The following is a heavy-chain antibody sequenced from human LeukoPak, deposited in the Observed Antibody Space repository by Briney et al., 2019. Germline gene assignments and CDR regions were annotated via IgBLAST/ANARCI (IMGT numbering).Heavy chain of an antibody. CDR1: GYTFTSYA. Sequence: ASVKVSCKASGYTFTSYAMHWVRQAPGQRLEWMGWINAGNGNTKYSQKFQGRVTITRDTSASTAYMELSSLRSVDTAVYYCARSRPGIAAAGTPNYYYGMDVWGQGTTVTVSS. CDR3: ARSRPGIAAAGTPNYYYGMDV. D-gene: IGHD6-13*01. CDR2: INAGNGNT. J-gene: IGHJ6*02. V-gene: IGHV1-3*01.